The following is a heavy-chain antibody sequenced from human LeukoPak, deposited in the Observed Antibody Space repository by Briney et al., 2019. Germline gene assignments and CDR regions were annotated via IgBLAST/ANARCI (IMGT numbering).Heavy chain of an antibody. CDR1: GYTFTSYD. D-gene: IGHD6-13*01. V-gene: IGHV1-8*01. CDR3: ATMPAGYSSSWYHSDY. CDR2: MNPNSGNT. Sequence: GASVKVSCKASGYTFTSYDINWVRQATGQGLEWMGWMNPNSGNTGYAQKFQGRVTMTRNTSISTAYMELSSLRSEDTAVYYCATMPAGYSSSWYHSDYWGQGTLVTVSS. J-gene: IGHJ4*02.